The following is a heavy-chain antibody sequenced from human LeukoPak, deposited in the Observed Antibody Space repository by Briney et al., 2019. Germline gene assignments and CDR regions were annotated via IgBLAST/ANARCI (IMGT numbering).Heavy chain of an antibody. J-gene: IGHJ4*02. V-gene: IGHV3-23*01. CDR1: GFTFSSYA. CDR3: AKSRSEYYDSSGPFDC. D-gene: IGHD3-22*01. Sequence: GGSLRLSCAASGFTFSSYAMSWVRQAPGKGLEWVSAISGSGGSTYYADSVKGRFTISRDNSKNTLYLQMNSLRAEDTAVYYCAKSRSEYYDSSGPFDCWGQGTLVTVSS. CDR2: ISGSGGST.